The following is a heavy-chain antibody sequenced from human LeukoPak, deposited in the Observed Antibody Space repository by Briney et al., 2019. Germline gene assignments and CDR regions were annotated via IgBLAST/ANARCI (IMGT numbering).Heavy chain of an antibody. D-gene: IGHD5-18*01. J-gene: IGHJ4*02. V-gene: IGHV1-2*02. CDR2: INPNSGGT. CDR3: ARDKTAMVTSLGRD. Sequence: ASVKVSCKASGYTFTGYYMHWVRQAPGQGLEWMGWINPNSGGTNYAQKFQGRVTMTRDTSISTAYMELSRLRSDDTAAYSCARDKTAMVTSLGRDWGQGTLVTVSS. CDR1: GYTFTGYY.